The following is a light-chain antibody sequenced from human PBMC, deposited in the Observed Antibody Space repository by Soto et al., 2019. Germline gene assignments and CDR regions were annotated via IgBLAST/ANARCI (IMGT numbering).Light chain of an antibody. Sequence: QAVVTQPPSASGTPGQRVTISCSGSSSNIGSNTVNWYQKLPGTAPKLLIYTNNLRPSGVPDRFSGSKSGTSASLAISGLQSGDEADYYCAAWDDSLSGVVFGGGTKLTVL. CDR3: AAWDDSLSGVV. V-gene: IGLV1-44*01. CDR1: SSNIGSNT. CDR2: TNN. J-gene: IGLJ2*01.